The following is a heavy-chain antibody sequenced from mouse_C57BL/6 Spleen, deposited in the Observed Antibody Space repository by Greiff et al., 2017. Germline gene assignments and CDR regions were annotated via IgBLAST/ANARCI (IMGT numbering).Heavy chain of an antibody. D-gene: IGHD1-1*01. CDR3: AGYYGSSPLLDY. CDR2: IHPNSGST. V-gene: IGHV1-64*01. Sequence: VQLQQPGAELVKPGASVKLSCKASGYTFTSYWMHWVKQRPGQGLEWIGMIHPNSGSTNYNEKFKGKATLTVDKSSSTAYMQLSSLTSEDSAVYYCAGYYGSSPLLDYWGQGTTLTVSS. CDR1: GYTFTSYW. J-gene: IGHJ2*01.